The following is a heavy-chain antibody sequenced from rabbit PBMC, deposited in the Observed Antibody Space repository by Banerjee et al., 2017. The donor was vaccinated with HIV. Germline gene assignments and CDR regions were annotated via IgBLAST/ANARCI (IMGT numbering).Heavy chain of an antibody. CDR3: ARRPGYDNSVSFL. CDR1: GFSFSSSYW. D-gene: IGHD4-1*01. CDR2: IYAGSSDNT. Sequence: QEQLVESGGGLVKPEGSPTLTCTASGFSFSSSYWICWVRQAPGKGLEWIACIYAGSSDNTYYASWAKGRFTISKTSSTTVTLQMTSLTAADTATYFCARRPGYDNSVSFLWGPGTLVTVS. J-gene: IGHJ4*01. V-gene: IGHV1S45*01.